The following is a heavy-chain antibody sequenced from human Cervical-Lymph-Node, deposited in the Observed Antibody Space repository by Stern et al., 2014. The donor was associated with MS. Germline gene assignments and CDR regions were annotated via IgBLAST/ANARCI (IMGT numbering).Heavy chain of an antibody. D-gene: IGHD1-26*01. V-gene: IGHV1-69*01. Sequence: DQLVESGAEVKKPGSSVKVSCKASGGTFSSYAISWVRQGPGKGLEWMGGVIPILGTANYAQKFQGRGTITADESTSTAYMELSSLRSEDTAVYYCARGELKEGLVRGMDVWGQGTTVTVSS. CDR1: GGTFSSYA. CDR3: ARGELKEGLVRGMDV. J-gene: IGHJ6*02. CDR2: VIPILGTA.